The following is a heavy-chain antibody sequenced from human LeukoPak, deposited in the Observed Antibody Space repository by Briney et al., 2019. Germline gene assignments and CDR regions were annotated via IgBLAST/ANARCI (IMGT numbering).Heavy chain of an antibody. J-gene: IGHJ6*03. Sequence: SETLSLTCTVSGGSISSYYWSWIRQPPGKGLEWIGYIYYSGSTNYNPSLKSRVTISVDTSKNQFSLKLSSVTAADTAVYYCARDRIAVAGTISYYYYMDVWGKGTTVTVSS. V-gene: IGHV4-59*01. CDR2: IYYSGST. CDR1: GGSISSYY. D-gene: IGHD6-19*01. CDR3: ARDRIAVAGTISYYYYMDV.